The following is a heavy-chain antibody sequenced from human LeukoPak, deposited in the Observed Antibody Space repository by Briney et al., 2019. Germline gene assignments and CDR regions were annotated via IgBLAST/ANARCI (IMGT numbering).Heavy chain of an antibody. CDR3: AREEHIVVVTDFFDY. J-gene: IGHJ4*02. CDR2: INPNSGGT. D-gene: IGHD2-21*02. Sequence: GASVKVSCKASGYTFTSYGISWVRQAPGQGLEWMGWINPNSGGTNYAQKLQGRVTMTRDTSISTAYMELSRLRSDDTAVYYCAREEHIVVVTDFFDYWGQGTLVTVSS. V-gene: IGHV1-2*02. CDR1: GYTFTSYG.